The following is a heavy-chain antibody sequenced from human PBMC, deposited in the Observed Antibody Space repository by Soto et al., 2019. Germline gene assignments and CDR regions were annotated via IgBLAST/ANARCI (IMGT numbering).Heavy chain of an antibody. J-gene: IGHJ6*03. CDR3: ARDRGYSGYDGVSYYYYYMDV. CDR1: GFTFSDYY. V-gene: IGHV3-11*01. D-gene: IGHD5-12*01. Sequence: GGSLRLSCAASGFTFSDYYMSWIRQAPGKGLEWVSYISSSGSTIYYADSVKGRFTISRDNAKNSLYLQMNSLRAEDTAVYYCARDRGYSGYDGVSYYYYYMDVWGKGTTVTVSS. CDR2: ISSSGSTI.